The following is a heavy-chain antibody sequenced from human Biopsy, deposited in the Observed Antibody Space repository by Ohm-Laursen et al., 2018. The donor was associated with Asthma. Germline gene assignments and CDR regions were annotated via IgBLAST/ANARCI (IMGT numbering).Heavy chain of an antibody. J-gene: IGHJ6*02. Sequence: ASVKVSCKTSGYTFNSAGITWVRQAPGQGLEWMGWISVYNGNTKVAQKFQDRVTMITDTSTSTAYMGLRSLRSDDTAVYFCARAVDYSHYYGIDVWGQGTTVTVS. V-gene: IGHV1-18*01. D-gene: IGHD3-10*01. CDR2: ISVYNGNT. CDR3: ARAVDYSHYYGIDV. CDR1: GYTFNSAG.